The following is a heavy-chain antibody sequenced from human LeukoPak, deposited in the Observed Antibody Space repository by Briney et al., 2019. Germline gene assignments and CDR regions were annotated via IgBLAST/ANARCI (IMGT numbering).Heavy chain of an antibody. D-gene: IGHD1-26*01. CDR2: ISAYNGNT. CDR1: GYTFTSYG. J-gene: IGHJ6*01. Sequence: ASVKVSCKASGYTFTSYGISWVRQAPGQGLEWMGWISAYNGNTNYAQKLQGRVTMTTDTSTSTAYMELRSLRSDDTAVYYCARDSGSKRNYYYYGMDVWGQGTTVTVSS. CDR3: ARDSGSKRNYYYYGMDV. V-gene: IGHV1-18*01.